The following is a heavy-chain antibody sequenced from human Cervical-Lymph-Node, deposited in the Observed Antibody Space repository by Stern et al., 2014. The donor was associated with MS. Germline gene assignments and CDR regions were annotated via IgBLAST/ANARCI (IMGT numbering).Heavy chain of an antibody. CDR1: GYTFTSHY. Sequence: MKLVESGAEVKKPGASVKVSCKASGYTFTSHYMHWVRQAPGQGLEWVGIINPSGDSASYAQKFQGRVTMTRDTSTSTVYMELSSLRSEDTAVYYCASGTGSKRPTGNYWGQGTLVTVSS. D-gene: IGHD3/OR15-3a*01. J-gene: IGHJ4*02. CDR2: INPSGDSA. V-gene: IGHV1-46*01. CDR3: ASGTGSKRPTGNY.